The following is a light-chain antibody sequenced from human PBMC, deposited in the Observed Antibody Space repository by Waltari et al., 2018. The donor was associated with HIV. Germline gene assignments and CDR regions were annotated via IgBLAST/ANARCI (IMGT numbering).Light chain of an antibody. V-gene: IGLV1-47*01. J-gene: IGLJ1*01. CDR1: SSNIGSNY. CDR3: SSYAGSNNYV. Sequence: QSVLTQPPSASGTPGQRVTISCSGSSSNIGSNYIYWYQQLPGTAPKLLNYGNNQRPSGVPDRFSGSKSGNTASLTVSGLQAEDEADYYCSSYAGSNNYVFGTGTKVTVL. CDR2: GNN.